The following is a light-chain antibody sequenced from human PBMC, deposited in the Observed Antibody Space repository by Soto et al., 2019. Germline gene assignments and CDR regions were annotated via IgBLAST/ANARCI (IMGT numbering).Light chain of an antibody. V-gene: IGLV2-23*01. CDR2: EGS. CDR3: CSYAGSNTNV. Sequence: QSALTQPASVSGSPGQSITISCAGTSSDVGSWNLVSWYQQHPGKAPKLMIYEGSKRPSGVSNRFSGSKSGNTASLTISGLQAEDEADYFCCSYAGSNTNVFGTGTKLTVL. CDR1: SSDVGSWNL. J-gene: IGLJ1*01.